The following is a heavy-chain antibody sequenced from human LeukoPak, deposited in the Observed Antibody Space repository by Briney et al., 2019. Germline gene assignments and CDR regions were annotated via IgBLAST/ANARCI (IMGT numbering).Heavy chain of an antibody. J-gene: IGHJ5*02. CDR3: ACTPGWFDP. D-gene: IGHD1-1*01. V-gene: IGHV4-59*12. CDR1: GGSIRSYY. Sequence: KPSETLSLTCTVSGGSIRSYYWSWIRQPPGKGLEWIGYIYYSGNTKYNPSLKSRVTISVDTSKNQFSLKLRSVTAADTAVYYCACTPGWFDPWGQGTLVTVSS. CDR2: IYYSGNT.